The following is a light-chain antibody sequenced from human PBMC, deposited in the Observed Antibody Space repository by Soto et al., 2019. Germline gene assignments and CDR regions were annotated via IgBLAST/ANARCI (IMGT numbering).Light chain of an antibody. CDR2: GAS. Sequence: EIVMTQSPATLSVSPGERATLSCRASQSISSNLAWYQQKPGQAPRLLIYGASTRPTGVPARFSGSGSGTEFTLTISSLQSEDFAVYFCQQSNRWPLRTFGQGTKVDIK. CDR3: QQSNRWPLRT. CDR1: QSISSN. V-gene: IGKV3-15*01. J-gene: IGKJ1*01.